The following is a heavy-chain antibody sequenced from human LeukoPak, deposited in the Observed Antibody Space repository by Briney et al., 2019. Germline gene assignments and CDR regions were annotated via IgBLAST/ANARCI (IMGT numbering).Heavy chain of an antibody. D-gene: IGHD1-26*01. V-gene: IGHV4-61*08. Sequence: SETLSLTCTVSGGSISSGGYYWSWIRQPPGKGLEWIGYIYYSGSTNYNPSLKSRVTISVDTSKNQFSLKLSSVTAADTAVYYCARSHSGSYYSWFDPWGQGTLVTVSS. J-gene: IGHJ5*02. CDR2: IYYSGST. CDR1: GGSISSGGYY. CDR3: ARSHSGSYYSWFDP.